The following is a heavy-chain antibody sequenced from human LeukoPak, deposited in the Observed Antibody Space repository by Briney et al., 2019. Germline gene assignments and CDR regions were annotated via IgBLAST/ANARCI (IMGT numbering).Heavy chain of an antibody. CDR1: GYTFTGYY. Sequence: GASVKVSCEASGYTFTGYYMHWVRQAPGQGLEWMGWINPNSGGTNYAQKFQGRVTMTRDTSISTAYMELSRLRSDDTAVYYCARGRAAGTAGWFDPWGQGTLVTVSS. V-gene: IGHV1-2*02. CDR2: INPNSGGT. J-gene: IGHJ5*02. D-gene: IGHD6-13*01. CDR3: ARGRAAGTAGWFDP.